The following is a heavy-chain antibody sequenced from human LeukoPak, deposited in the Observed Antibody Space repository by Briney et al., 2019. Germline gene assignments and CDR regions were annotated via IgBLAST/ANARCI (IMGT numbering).Heavy chain of an antibody. V-gene: IGHV3-21*01. J-gene: IGHJ4*02. D-gene: IGHD3-3*01. Sequence: GGSLRLSCAASGFTFSSYSMNWVRQAPGKGLEWVSSISSSSSYIYYADSVKGRFTISRDNAKSSLYLQMNSLRAEDTAVYYCARDRSRDYDFWSGSISLLFDYWGQGTLVTVSS. CDR1: GFTFSSYS. CDR3: ARDRSRDYDFWSGSISLLFDY. CDR2: ISSSSSYI.